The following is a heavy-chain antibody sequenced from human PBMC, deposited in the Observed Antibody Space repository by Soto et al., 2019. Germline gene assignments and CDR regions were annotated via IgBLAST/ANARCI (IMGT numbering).Heavy chain of an antibody. J-gene: IGHJ4*02. CDR1: SGSISSYY. CDR2: IYYSGNT. V-gene: IGHV4-59*01. D-gene: IGHD3-10*01. Sequence: SETLSLTCTVSSGSISSYYWSWIRQPPGKGLEWIGYIYYSGNTNYNPSLKSRVTISVDTSKNQFSLKLSSVTAADTALYYCARTYGRNFDYWGQGTLVTVS. CDR3: ARTYGRNFDY.